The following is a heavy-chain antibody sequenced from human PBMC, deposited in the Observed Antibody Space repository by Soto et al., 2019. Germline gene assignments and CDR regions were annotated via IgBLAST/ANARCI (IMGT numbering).Heavy chain of an antibody. CDR1: GFTFSSSG. CDR3: ARDQKSRGYSSGWSPSSSALDI. D-gene: IGHD6-19*01. V-gene: IGHV3-33*01. CDR2: IWYDGSNK. Sequence: GGSLRLSCAASGFTFSSSGMHWVRQAPGKGLEWVAVIWYDGSNKYYADSVKGRFTISRDNSKNTLYLQMNSLRAEDTAVYYCARDQKSRGYSSGWSPSSSALDIWGQGTMVPVSS. J-gene: IGHJ3*02.